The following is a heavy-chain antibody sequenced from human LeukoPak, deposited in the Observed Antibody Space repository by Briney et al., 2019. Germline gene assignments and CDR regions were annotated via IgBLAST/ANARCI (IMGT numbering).Heavy chain of an antibody. CDR2: ISSSSSYI. CDR1: GFTFSSYS. Sequence: GGSPRLSCAASGFTFSSYSMNWVRQAPGKGLEWVSSISSSSSYIYYADSVEGRFSISRDNAKNSLYLQMNSLRAEDTAVYYCARPRAVAGGGYDYWGQGTLVTVSS. CDR3: ARPRAVAGGGYDY. J-gene: IGHJ4*02. V-gene: IGHV3-21*01. D-gene: IGHD6-19*01.